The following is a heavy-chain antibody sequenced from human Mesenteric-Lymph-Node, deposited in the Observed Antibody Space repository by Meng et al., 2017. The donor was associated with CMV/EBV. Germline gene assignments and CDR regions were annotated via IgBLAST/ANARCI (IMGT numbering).Heavy chain of an antibody. V-gene: IGHV4-39*07. D-gene: IGHD6-6*01. Sequence: GSLRLSCTVSGGSISINSYYWAWIRQPPGKGLEWIGSIYYSGSTYYNPSLKSRVTISVDTSKNQFSLKLTSVTAADTALYYCARHKASWGYSSSSGFDYWGQGTLVTVSS. CDR1: GGSISINSYY. CDR3: ARHKASWGYSSSSGFDY. CDR2: IYYSGST. J-gene: IGHJ4*02.